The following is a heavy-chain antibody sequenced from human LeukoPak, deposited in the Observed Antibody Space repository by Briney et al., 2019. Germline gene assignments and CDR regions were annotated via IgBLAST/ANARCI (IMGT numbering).Heavy chain of an antibody. CDR1: GFTFSSYS. Sequence: PGGSLGLSCAASGFTFSSYSMNWVRQAPGKGLEWVSYISPGNSTKYYADSVKGRFTISRDNAKNSLYLQMNSLRAEDTAVYYCARGDGYWGQGTLVTVSS. CDR2: ISPGNSTK. V-gene: IGHV3-48*01. J-gene: IGHJ4*02. CDR3: ARGDGY.